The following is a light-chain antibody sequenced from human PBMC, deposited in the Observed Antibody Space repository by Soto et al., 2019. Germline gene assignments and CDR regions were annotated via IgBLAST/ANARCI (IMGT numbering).Light chain of an antibody. Sequence: AIRMTQSPSPLSHSPGDKATITCRASQSISSYLAWFQQKPGRPPKLLMSATSTLQSAVPSSCSGSGSGTDFTLPIGCLQVEDFATYYCRQYYTYPWTFGQGTKVEIK. J-gene: IGKJ1*01. CDR1: QSISSY. CDR3: RQYYTYPWT. CDR2: ATS. V-gene: IGKV1-8*01.